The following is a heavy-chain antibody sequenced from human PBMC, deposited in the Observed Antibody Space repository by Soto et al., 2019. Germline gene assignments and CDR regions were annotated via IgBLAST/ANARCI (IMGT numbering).Heavy chain of an antibody. CDR2: ISGSGGST. D-gene: IGHD5-12*01. J-gene: IGHJ6*03. Sequence: EVQLLESGGGLVQPGGSLRLSCAASGFTFSSYAMSWVRPAPGKGLEWVSAISGSGGSTYYADSVKGRFNISRDNSKNTLYLQMNSLRAEDTAVYYCAKGFTPDYTRGETYYYMDVWGKGTTVTVSS. CDR3: AKGFTPDYTRGETYYYMDV. CDR1: GFTFSSYA. V-gene: IGHV3-23*01.